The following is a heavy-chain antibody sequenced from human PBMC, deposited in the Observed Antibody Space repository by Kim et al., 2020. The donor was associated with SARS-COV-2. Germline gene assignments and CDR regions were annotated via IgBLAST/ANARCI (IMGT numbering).Heavy chain of an antibody. CDR3: VGCEGVRGGQQLVYYYYYGMDV. J-gene: IGHJ6*02. V-gene: IGHV4-39*01. CDR2: IYYSGST. CDR1: GGSISSSSYY. D-gene: IGHD6-6*01. Sequence: SEILSLTCTVSGGSISSSSYYWGWIRQPPGKGLEWIGSIYYSGSTYYNPSLKSRVTISVDTSKNQFSLKLSSVTAADTAVYYCVGCEGVRGGQQLVYYYYYGMDVWGQGTTVTVSS.